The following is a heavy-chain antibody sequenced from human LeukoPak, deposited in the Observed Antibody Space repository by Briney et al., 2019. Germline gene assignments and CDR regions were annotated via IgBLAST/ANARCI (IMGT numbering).Heavy chain of an antibody. Sequence: RTSETLSLTCTVSGGSISSGGYYWSWIRQHPGKGLEWIGYIYYSGSTYYNPSLKSRVTISVDTSKNQFSLKLSSVTAADTAVYYCASQIAAAGDSAFDIWGQGTMVTVSS. V-gene: IGHV4-31*03. CDR3: ASQIAAAGDSAFDI. CDR1: GGSISSGGYY. D-gene: IGHD6-13*01. J-gene: IGHJ3*02. CDR2: IYYSGST.